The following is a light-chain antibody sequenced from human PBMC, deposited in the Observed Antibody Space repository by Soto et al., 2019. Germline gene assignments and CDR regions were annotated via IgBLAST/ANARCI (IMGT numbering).Light chain of an antibody. Sequence: QSALTQPASVSGSPGQSITISCTGTSSDVGGYNYVSWYQLHPGKAPKLMISEVTNRPSGVSSRFSGSKSGNTASLTISGLQADDEADYYCSSYTSNSNPYVFGTGTKLTAL. V-gene: IGLV2-14*01. J-gene: IGLJ1*01. CDR3: SSYTSNSNPYV. CDR2: EVT. CDR1: SSDVGGYNY.